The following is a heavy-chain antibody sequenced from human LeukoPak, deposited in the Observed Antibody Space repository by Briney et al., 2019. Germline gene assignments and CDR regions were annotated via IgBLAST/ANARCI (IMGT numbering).Heavy chain of an antibody. J-gene: IGHJ4*02. V-gene: IGHV4-59*01. Sequence: PSETLSLTCTVSGGSISSYYWSWIRQPPGKGLEWIGYIYYSGSTNYNPSLKSRVTISVDTSKNQFSLKLSSVTAADTAVYYCAGGVVVPAAINYWGQGTLVTVSS. CDR2: IYYSGST. CDR3: AGGVVVPAAINY. D-gene: IGHD2-2*02. CDR1: GGSISSYY.